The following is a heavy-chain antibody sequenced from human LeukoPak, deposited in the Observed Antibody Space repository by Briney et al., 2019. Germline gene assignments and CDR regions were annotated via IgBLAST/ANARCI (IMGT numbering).Heavy chain of an antibody. Sequence: KPSETLSLTCTVSGGSISSSSYYWGWIRQPPGKGLEWIGSIYYSGSTYYNPSLKSRVTISVDTSKNQFSLKLSSVTAADTAVYYCARHFEDDYRTGWFDPWGQGTLVTVSS. CDR1: GGSISSSSYY. CDR2: IYYSGST. V-gene: IGHV4-39*01. D-gene: IGHD4-11*01. J-gene: IGHJ5*02. CDR3: ARHFEDDYRTGWFDP.